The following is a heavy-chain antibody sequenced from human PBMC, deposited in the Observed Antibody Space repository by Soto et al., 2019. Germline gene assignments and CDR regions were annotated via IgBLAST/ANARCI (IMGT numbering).Heavy chain of an antibody. CDR3: ARVVNSSPARGPNWFDP. J-gene: IGHJ5*02. CDR2: TYHSGTT. V-gene: IGHV4-4*02. CDR1: GDSINNSHW. D-gene: IGHD6-13*01. Sequence: QVQLQESGPGLVQPSGTLSLTCAVSGDSINNSHWWSWVRQTPGKGLEWIGETYHSGTTNYNPSLKTRVTMSIDKSKNQFSLKMNSVTAADTAVYYCARVVNSSPARGPNWFDPWGQGTLVTVSS.